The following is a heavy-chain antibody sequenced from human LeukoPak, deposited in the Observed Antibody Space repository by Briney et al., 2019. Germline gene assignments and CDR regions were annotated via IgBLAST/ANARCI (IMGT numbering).Heavy chain of an antibody. J-gene: IGHJ4*02. D-gene: IGHD6-19*01. Sequence: PGGSLRLSCAASGFTVSRNYMTWVRQAPGKGLEWVSVIYSGGNTYYAESVKGRFTISRDNAKNSLYLQMNSLRAEDTAVYYCARDKTSAVAGSMEDYWGQGTLVTVSS. CDR3: ARDKTSAVAGSMEDY. CDR1: GFTVSRNY. V-gene: IGHV3-53*01. CDR2: IYSGGNT.